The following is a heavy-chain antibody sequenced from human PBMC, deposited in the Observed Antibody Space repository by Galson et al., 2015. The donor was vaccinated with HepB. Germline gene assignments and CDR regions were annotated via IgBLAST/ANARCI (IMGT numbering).Heavy chain of an antibody. D-gene: IGHD1-26*01. CDR3: ARGISGSYYRYFDL. J-gene: IGHJ2*01. V-gene: IGHV3-33*01. CDR2: IWYDESNK. CDR1: GFTFSSYG. Sequence: SLRLACAASGFTFSSYGMHWVRQAPGKGLEWVAVIWYDESNKYYADSVKGRFTISRDNSKNTLYLQMNSLRAEDTAVYYCARGISGSYYRYFDLWGRGTLVTVSS.